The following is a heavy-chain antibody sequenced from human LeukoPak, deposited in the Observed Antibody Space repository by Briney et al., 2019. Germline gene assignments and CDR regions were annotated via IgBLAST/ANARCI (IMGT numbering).Heavy chain of an antibody. CDR1: GYTFTSYA. J-gene: IGHJ4*02. D-gene: IGHD6-13*01. CDR2: INAGNGNT. CDR3: AREPTYSSSWHTSCDY. V-gene: IGHV1-3*03. Sequence: GASVKVSCKASGYTFTSYAMHWVRQAPGQRLEWMGWINAGNGNTKYSQEFQGRFTISRDNAKNLLYLQMNSLRAEDTAVYYCAREPTYSSSWHTSCDYWGQGILVTVSS.